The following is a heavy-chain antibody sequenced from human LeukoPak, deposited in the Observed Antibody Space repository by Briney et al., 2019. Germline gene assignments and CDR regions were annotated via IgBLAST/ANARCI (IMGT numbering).Heavy chain of an antibody. D-gene: IGHD2-21*02. CDR2: NYYSGST. CDR3: ARVSPVTAIPVYFDY. J-gene: IGHJ4*02. Sequence: SKTLRITSTVHGGTISSYYWSWNRQPPGNGHELIGYNYYSGSTDYNPYLKSQVSRSVDTSKNQCSLKLSSVTAADTAVYYCARVSPVTAIPVYFDYWGQG. V-gene: IGHV4-59*01. CDR1: GGTISSYY.